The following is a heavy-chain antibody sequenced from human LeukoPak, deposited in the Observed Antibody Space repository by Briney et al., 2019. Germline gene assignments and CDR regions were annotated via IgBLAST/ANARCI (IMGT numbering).Heavy chain of an antibody. CDR3: ARDRVGVLDY. J-gene: IGHJ4*02. CDR2: IYSGGST. Sequence: PGGSLRLSCAASGFTLSSYAMSWVRQAPGKGLEWVSVIYSGGSTYYADSVKGRFTISRDNSKNTLYLQMNSLRAEDTAVYYCARDRVGVLDYWGQGTLVTVSS. V-gene: IGHV3-66*01. D-gene: IGHD1-26*01. CDR1: GFTLSSYA.